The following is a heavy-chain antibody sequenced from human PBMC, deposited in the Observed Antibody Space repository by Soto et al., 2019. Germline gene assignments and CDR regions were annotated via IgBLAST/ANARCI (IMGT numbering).Heavy chain of an antibody. CDR1: GGSISSYY. CDR2: IYYSGST. Sequence: PSETLSLTCPVSGGSISSYYWSWIRQPPGKGLEWIGYIYYSGSTNYNPSLKSRVTISVNTSKNQFSLKLSSVTAADTAVYYCARARSSSRYYFDYWGQGTLVTVSS. V-gene: IGHV4-59*01. D-gene: IGHD6-6*01. CDR3: ARARSSSRYYFDY. J-gene: IGHJ4*02.